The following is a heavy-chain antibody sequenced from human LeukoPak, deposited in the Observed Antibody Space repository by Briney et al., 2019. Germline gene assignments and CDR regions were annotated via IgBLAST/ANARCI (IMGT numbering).Heavy chain of an antibody. CDR2: IYPDDSDT. V-gene: IGHV5-51*01. CDR1: GYSFTTHW. J-gene: IGHJ5*02. Sequence: GESLKISFKGSGYSFTTHWIAWGRQMPGTGLEWMGIIYPDDSDTRYSPSFQGQVTISADKSVSTAYLQWSSLKASDTAMYYCARIPRGAGGYNWFDPWGQGTLVTVSS. D-gene: IGHD5-12*01. CDR3: ARIPRGAGGYNWFDP.